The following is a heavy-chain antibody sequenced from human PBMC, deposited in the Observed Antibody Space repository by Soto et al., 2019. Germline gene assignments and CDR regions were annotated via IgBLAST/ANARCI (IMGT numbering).Heavy chain of an antibody. CDR3: ARDRSDSSRADSFDI. CDR2: IYRGRAT. CDR1: EFSVSNTY. D-gene: IGHD6-25*01. J-gene: IGHJ3*02. V-gene: IGHV3-53*01. Sequence: PGGSLRLSCAVSEFSVSNTYMSWVRQAPGKGLEWISVIYRGRATYYADSVKGRFTISRDDSRNTVYLQMNSLTTEDTAVYFCARDRSDSSRADSFDIWGQGTMVTV.